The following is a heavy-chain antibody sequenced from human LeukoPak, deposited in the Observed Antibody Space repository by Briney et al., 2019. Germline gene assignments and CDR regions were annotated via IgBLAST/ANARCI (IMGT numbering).Heavy chain of an antibody. D-gene: IGHD3-9*01. CDR2: IYYSGST. CDR3: ARHDILTGSHFDY. V-gene: IGHV4-59*08. CDR1: X. J-gene: IGHJ4*02. Sequence: XXSXXRQPPGKGLEWIGYIYYSGSTNYNPSLKSRVTISADTSKNQFSLKLSSVTAADTAVHYCARHDILTGSHFDYWGQGT.